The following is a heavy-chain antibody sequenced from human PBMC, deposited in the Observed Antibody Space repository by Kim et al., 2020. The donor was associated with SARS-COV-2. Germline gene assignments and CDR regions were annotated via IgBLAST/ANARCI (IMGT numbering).Heavy chain of an antibody. Sequence: SETLSLTCTVSSGSVSSGTYYWTWIRQPPGKGLEWIGYIDYSGSTNYNPSLKSRVTISVDTSKNQFSLKLSSVTVADTAVYYCARVRLELHNYFDYWGQGTLVPVSS. CDR3: ARVRLELHNYFDY. CDR2: IDYSGST. CDR1: SGSVSSGTYY. J-gene: IGHJ4*02. D-gene: IGHD1-7*01. V-gene: IGHV4-61*01.